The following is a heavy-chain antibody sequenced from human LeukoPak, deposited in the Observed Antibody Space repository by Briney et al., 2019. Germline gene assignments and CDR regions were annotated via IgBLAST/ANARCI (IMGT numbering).Heavy chain of an antibody. D-gene: IGHD6-13*01. J-gene: IGHJ4*02. V-gene: IGHV4-4*02. Sequence: SGTLSLTRAVSGGSISSSNWWSWVRQPPGKGLEWIGEIYHSGSTNYNPSLKSRVTISVDKSKDQFSLKLSSVTAADTAVYYCARTTAAGTFCFDYWGQGTLVTVSS. CDR3: ARTTAAGTFCFDY. CDR2: IYHSGST. CDR1: GGSISSSNW.